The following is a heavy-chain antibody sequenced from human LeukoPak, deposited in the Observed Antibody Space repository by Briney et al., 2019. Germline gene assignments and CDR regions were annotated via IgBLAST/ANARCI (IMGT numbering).Heavy chain of an antibody. D-gene: IGHD6-19*01. CDR1: GGTFSSYA. V-gene: IGHV1-69*01. Sequence: SVKVSCKASGGTFSSYAISWVRQAPGQGLEWMGGIISIFGTANYAQKFQGRVTITADESTSTAYMELSSLRSEDTAVYYCARIAVAGTRSDYWGQGTLVTVSS. J-gene: IGHJ4*02. CDR3: ARIAVAGTRSDY. CDR2: IISIFGTA.